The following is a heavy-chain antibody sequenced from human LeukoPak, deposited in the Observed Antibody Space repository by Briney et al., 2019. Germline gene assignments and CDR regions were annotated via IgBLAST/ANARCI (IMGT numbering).Heavy chain of an antibody. J-gene: IGHJ4*02. CDR3: TTDLGKSRAYSSSG. Sequence: PGGSLRLSCAASGFTFSDYYMSWIRQAPGKGLEWVGRIKSKTDGGTTDYAAPVKGRFTISRDDSKNTLYLQMNSLKTEDTAVYYCTTDLGKSRAYSSSGWGQGTLVTVSS. CDR2: IKSKTDGGTT. D-gene: IGHD6-6*01. CDR1: GFTFSDYY. V-gene: IGHV3-15*01.